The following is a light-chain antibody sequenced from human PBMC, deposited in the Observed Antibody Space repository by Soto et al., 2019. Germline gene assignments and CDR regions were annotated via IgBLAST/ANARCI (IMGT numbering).Light chain of an antibody. CDR2: AAS. J-gene: IGKJ5*01. Sequence: DIQMTQSPSSLSASVGDRVTITCRASQSISSYLNWYQQKPGKAPKLLIYAASSLQSGVPSRFSGSGSGTDFTLTISSLQPEDVATYYCQQSYSTSSITFGQGKRLEIK. CDR1: QSISSY. CDR3: QQSYSTSSIT. V-gene: IGKV1-39*01.